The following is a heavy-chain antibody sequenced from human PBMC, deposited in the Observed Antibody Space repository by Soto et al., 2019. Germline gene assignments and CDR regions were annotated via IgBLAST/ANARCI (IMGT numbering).Heavy chain of an antibody. D-gene: IGHD7-27*01. CDR3: ARDSGAYGPDYYYGMDV. J-gene: IGHJ6*02. V-gene: IGHV4-30-4*01. CDR2: IYYSGST. CDR1: GGSISSGDYY. Sequence: SETVSLTCTVSGGSISSGDYYWSWIRQPPGKGLEWIGYIYYSGSTYYNSSLKSRVTISVDTSKNHFSLKLSSVTAADTAVYYCARDSGAYGPDYYYGMDVWGQGTTVTVSS.